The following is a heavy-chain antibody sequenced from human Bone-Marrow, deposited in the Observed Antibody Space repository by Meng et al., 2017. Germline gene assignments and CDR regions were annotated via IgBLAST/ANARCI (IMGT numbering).Heavy chain of an antibody. D-gene: IGHD3-16*01. CDR2: IKSKTDGGTT. Sequence: GESLKISCAASGFTFSNAWMSWVRQAPGKGLEWVGRIKSKTDGGTTDYVAPVKGRFTISRDDSKNTLYLQMNSLKTEDTAVYYCTTDLGLLGLDYWGQGTLVTVSS. J-gene: IGHJ4*02. V-gene: IGHV3-15*01. CDR1: GFTFSNAW. CDR3: TTDLGLLGLDY.